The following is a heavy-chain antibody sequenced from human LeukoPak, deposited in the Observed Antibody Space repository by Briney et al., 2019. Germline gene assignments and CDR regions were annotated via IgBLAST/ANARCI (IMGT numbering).Heavy chain of an antibody. CDR3: ARKENVYYYFDY. D-gene: IGHD3-10*01. Sequence: SETLSLTCTVSGGSVSSGSYFWSWIRQPPGKGLEWIGYIYHSGTTYYNPSPQSRVTMSVDTSKNQFSLKLSSVTAVDTAVYYCARKENVYYYFDYWGQGTLVTVSS. J-gene: IGHJ4*02. CDR1: GGSVSSGSYF. V-gene: IGHV4-61*01. CDR2: IYHSGTT.